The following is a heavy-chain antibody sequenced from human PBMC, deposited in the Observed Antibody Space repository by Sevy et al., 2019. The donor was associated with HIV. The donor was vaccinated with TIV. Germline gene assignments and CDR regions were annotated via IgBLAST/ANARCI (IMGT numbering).Heavy chain of an antibody. CDR2: IRYDGSDK. J-gene: IGHJ4*02. V-gene: IGHV3-30*02. D-gene: IGHD6-13*01. CDR3: AKDLAGPGRRYFDN. Sequence: GGSLRLSCAASGFTFSNYGMHWVRQVPGKGLEWVTFIRYDGSDKYYAASVKGRFTISRDDSKNTLYLQMDSLTPEDTAIYYCAKDLAGPGRRYFDNWGQGTLVTVSS. CDR1: GFTFSNYG.